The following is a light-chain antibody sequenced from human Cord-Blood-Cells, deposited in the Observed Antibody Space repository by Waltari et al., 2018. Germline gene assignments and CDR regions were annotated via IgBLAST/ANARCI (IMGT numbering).Light chain of an antibody. Sequence: SYELTQPPSASVSPGQTARITHSGYTLGAKYACWYQQKPGQSPVLVIYQDSKRPSGIPERFSGSNSGNTATLTISGTQAMDEADYYCQAWDSSTVVFGGGTKLTVL. CDR3: QAWDSSTVV. J-gene: IGLJ2*01. CDR1: TLGAKY. V-gene: IGLV3-1*01. CDR2: QDS.